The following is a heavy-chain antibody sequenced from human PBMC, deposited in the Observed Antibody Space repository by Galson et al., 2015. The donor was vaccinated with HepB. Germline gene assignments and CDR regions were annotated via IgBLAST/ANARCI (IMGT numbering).Heavy chain of an antibody. Sequence: SETLSLTCTVSGGSVTTSGSYYWSWIRQPPGKGLEWIGYIQYSGSTNSNPSLRSRVTMSIDSSKNQFSLMLSSVTIADTAVYYCGSGLGATGNYWGQGILVTVSS. CDR3: GSGLGATGNY. CDR2: IQYSGST. J-gene: IGHJ4*02. CDR1: GGSVTTSGSYY. D-gene: IGHD1-26*01. V-gene: IGHV4-61*01.